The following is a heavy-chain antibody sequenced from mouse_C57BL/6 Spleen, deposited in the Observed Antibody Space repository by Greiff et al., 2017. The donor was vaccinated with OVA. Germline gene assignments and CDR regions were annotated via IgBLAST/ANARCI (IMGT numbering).Heavy chain of an antibody. D-gene: IGHD1-1*01. CDR2: IDPSDSYT. CDR3: ARRTVVAGMDY. J-gene: IGHJ4*01. Sequence: VQLQQPGAELVKPGASVKLSCKASGYTFTSYWMQWVKQRPGQGLEWIGEIDPSDSYTNYNQKFKGKATLTVDTSSSTAYMQLSSLTSEDSAVYYCARRTVVAGMDYWGQGTSVTVSS. V-gene: IGHV1-50*01. CDR1: GYTFTSYW.